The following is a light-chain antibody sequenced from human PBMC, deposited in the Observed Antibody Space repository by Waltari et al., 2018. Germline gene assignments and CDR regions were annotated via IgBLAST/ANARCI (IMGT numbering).Light chain of an antibody. V-gene: IGKV3-15*01. CDR2: GAS. Sequence: EIVLTQSPSTLSVSPGERAIPSCRASQTISYNLAWYQPRPGQPPRLLIYGASARAAAIPVRFSGSGSGTEFTLTISGLQSEDFAVYYCQHYHQWPPYTFGQGTKVE. CDR1: QTISYN. CDR3: QHYHQWPPYT. J-gene: IGKJ2*01.